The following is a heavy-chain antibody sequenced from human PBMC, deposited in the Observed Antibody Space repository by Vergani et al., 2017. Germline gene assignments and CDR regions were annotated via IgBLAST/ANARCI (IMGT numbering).Heavy chain of an antibody. CDR1: GGSVSSGSYY. CDR3: ARVSVGGAFDI. V-gene: IGHV4-61*01. Sequence: QVQLQESGPGLVKPSETLSLTCTVSGGSVSSGSYYWSWIRQPPGKGLEWIGYIYYSGSTNYNPSLKSRGTISVDTSTNQFSLKLSSVTAADTAVYYCARVSVGGAFDIWGQGTMVTVSS. J-gene: IGHJ3*02. CDR2: IYYSGST. D-gene: IGHD3-10*01.